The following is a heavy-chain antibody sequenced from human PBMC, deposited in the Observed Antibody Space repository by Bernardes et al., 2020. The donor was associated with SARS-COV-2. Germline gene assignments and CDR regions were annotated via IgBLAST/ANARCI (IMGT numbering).Heavy chain of an antibody. Sequence: GGSLRLSCAASGFTFSSYAMSWVRQAPGKGLEWVSAISGSGGSTYYADSVKGRFTIYRDNSKNTLYLQMNSLRAEDTAVYYCAKVGVTMIVVLNPWYFDYWGQGTLVTVSS. CDR2: ISGSGGST. D-gene: IGHD3-22*01. CDR3: AKVGVTMIVVLNPWYFDY. V-gene: IGHV3-23*01. J-gene: IGHJ4*02. CDR1: GFTFSSYA.